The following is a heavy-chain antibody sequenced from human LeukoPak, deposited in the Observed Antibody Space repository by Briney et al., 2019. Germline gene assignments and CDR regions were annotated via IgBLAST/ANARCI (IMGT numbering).Heavy chain of an antibody. CDR3: ARVTGYMTEDYFDY. CDR1: GFTFSSYS. Sequence: GGSLRLSCAASGFTFSSYSMNWVRQAPGKVLEWVSSISSSSSYIYYADSVKGRFTISRDNAKNSPYLQMNSLRAEDTAVYYCARVTGYMTEDYFDYWGQGTLITVSS. D-gene: IGHD6-13*01. CDR2: ISSSSSYI. V-gene: IGHV3-21*01. J-gene: IGHJ4*02.